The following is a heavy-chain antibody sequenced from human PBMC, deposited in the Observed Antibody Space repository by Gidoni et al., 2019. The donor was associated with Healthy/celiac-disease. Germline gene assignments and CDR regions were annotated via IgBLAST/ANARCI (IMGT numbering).Heavy chain of an antibody. CDR3: TRRYCSGGSCYPGVDY. D-gene: IGHD2-15*01. J-gene: IGHJ4*02. CDR1: GFTFGDYA. CDR2: IRSKAYGGTT. V-gene: IGHV3-49*05. Sequence: EVQLVESGGGLVKPGRSLRLSCTASGFTFGDYAMSWFRQAPGKGLEWVGFIRSKAYGGTTEYAASVKGRFTISRDDSKSIAYLQMNSLKTEDTAVYYCTRRYCSGGSCYPGVDYWGQGTLVTVSS.